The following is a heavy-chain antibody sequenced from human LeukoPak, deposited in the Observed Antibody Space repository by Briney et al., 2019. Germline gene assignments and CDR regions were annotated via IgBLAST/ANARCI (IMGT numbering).Heavy chain of an antibody. D-gene: IGHD1-26*01. CDR1: GYTFTGYY. Sequence: ASVKVSCKASGYTFTGYYMHWVRQAPGQGLEWMGRINPNSGGTNCAQKFQGRVTMTRDTSISTAYMELSRLRSDDTAVYYCARSRIRQPVGAAGYWGQGTLVTVSS. CDR3: ARSRIRQPVGAAGY. CDR2: INPNSGGT. J-gene: IGHJ4*02. V-gene: IGHV1-2*06.